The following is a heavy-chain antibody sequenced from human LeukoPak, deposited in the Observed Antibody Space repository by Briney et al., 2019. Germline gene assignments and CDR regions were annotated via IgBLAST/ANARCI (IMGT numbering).Heavy chain of an antibody. Sequence: GGSLTLSRAASGFTFSSYEMNLVRQAPGKGLEGLSYISSSGSTIYYAYSVKGRFTISRDNAKNSLYLQMNSLRAEDTAVYYCARVDYYDSSGFDWGQGTLVTVSS. J-gene: IGHJ4*02. V-gene: IGHV3-48*03. D-gene: IGHD3-22*01. CDR1: GFTFSSYE. CDR2: ISSSGSTI. CDR3: ARVDYYDSSGFD.